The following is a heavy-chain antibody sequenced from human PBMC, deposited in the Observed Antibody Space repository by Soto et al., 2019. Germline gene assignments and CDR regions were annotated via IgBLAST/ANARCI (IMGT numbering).Heavy chain of an antibody. Sequence: SGPTLVNPTQTLTLTCTFSGFSLSTSGVGVGWIRQPPGKALEWLALIYWNDDKRYSPSLKSRLTITKDTSKNQVVLTMTNMDPVDTATYYCAHVPGHRPSYYYYGMDVWGQGTTVTVSS. CDR3: AHVPGHRPSYYYYGMDV. V-gene: IGHV2-5*01. CDR2: IYWNDDK. J-gene: IGHJ6*02. CDR1: GFSLSTSGVG.